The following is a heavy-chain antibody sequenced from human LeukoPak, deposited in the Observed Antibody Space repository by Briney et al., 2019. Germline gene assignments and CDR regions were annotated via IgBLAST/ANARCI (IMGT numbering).Heavy chain of an antibody. CDR3: AKDQNTVATAPFDY. J-gene: IGHJ4*02. CDR2: INSAGST. V-gene: IGHV3-23*01. Sequence: GGSLRLSCAASGLTFSSYAMSWVRQAPGKGLEWVSAINSAGSTYYGDSVRGRFTISRDNSKNVLHLQMNSLRAEDTALYYCAKDQNTVATAPFDYWGLGTLVTVSS. D-gene: IGHD4-17*01. CDR1: GLTFSSYA.